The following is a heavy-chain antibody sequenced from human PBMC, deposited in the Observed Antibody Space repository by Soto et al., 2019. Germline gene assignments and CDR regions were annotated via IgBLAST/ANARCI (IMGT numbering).Heavy chain of an antibody. D-gene: IGHD1-1*01. V-gene: IGHV1-8*01. CDR1: GYTCTSYD. CDR2: MNPNSGNT. Sequence: QVQLVQSGAEVKKPGASVKVSCKASGYTCTSYDINGVRQATGQGLEWMGWMNPNSGNTVYAQKFQDRVTMTRNTSISTAYMELSSLRSEDTAVYYCARERNMYGMDVWGQGTTVTVSS. J-gene: IGHJ6*02. CDR3: ARERNMYGMDV.